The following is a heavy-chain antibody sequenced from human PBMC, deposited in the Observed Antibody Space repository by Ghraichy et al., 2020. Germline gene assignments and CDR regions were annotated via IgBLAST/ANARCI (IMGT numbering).Heavy chain of an antibody. J-gene: IGHJ3*02. CDR1: GFTFSSYA. V-gene: IGHV3-23*01. CDR3: AKDPWGPSDTAIKNGDI. Sequence: GGSLRLSCAASGFTFSSYAMSWVRQAPGKGLEWVSAISGSGGSTYYADSVKGRFTISRDNSKNTLYLQMNSLRAEDTAVYYCAKDPWGPSDTAIKNGDIWGQGTMVTVSS. CDR2: ISGSGGST. D-gene: IGHD5-18*01.